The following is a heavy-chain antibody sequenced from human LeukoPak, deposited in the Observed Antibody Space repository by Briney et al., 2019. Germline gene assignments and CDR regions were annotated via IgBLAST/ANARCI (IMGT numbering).Heavy chain of an antibody. J-gene: IGHJ1*01. D-gene: IGHD3-16*01. Sequence: ASVKVSCKASGYTFTSYGFSWVRQAPGQGLEWMGWISAYNGNTNYAQKLQGRVTMTTDTSTSTAYMELRSLRSDDTAVYYCARDYDYVWGSPSPHWGQGTLVTVSS. CDR2: ISAYNGNT. V-gene: IGHV1-18*01. CDR3: ARDYDYVWGSPSPH. CDR1: GYTFTSYG.